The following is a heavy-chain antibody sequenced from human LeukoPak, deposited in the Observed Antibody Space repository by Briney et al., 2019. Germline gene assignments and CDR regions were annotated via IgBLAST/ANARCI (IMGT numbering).Heavy chain of an antibody. CDR3: AKGSHIVVVTAAIDY. CDR2: ISYDGSNK. V-gene: IGHV3-30*18. D-gene: IGHD2-21*02. Sequence: GGSLRLSCAASGFTFSSYGMHWVRQAPGKGLEWVAVISYDGSNKYYADSVKGRFTISRDNSKNTLYLQMNSLRAEDTAVYYCAKGSHIVVVTAAIDYWGQGTLVTVSS. J-gene: IGHJ4*02. CDR1: GFTFSSYG.